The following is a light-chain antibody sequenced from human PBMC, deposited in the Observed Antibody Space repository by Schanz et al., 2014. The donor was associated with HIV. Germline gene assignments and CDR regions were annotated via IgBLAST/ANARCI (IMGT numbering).Light chain of an antibody. Sequence: QSVLTQPPSLSGAPGQWVTVSCSGGSSNIGAGFDVHWYQQLPGTAPKLLIYGDNSRPSGVPDRFSGSKSGTSASLAITGLQAEDEADYYCQSYDSSLSVVVFGGGTKLTAL. J-gene: IGLJ2*01. CDR3: QSYDSSLSVVV. V-gene: IGLV1-40*01. CDR1: SSNIGAGFD. CDR2: GDN.